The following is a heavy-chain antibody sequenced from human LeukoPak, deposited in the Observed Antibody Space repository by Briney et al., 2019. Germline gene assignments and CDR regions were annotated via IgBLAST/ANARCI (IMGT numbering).Heavy chain of an antibody. CDR2: ISGSGGST. J-gene: IGHJ4*02. D-gene: IGHD3-3*01. CDR3: AKSASTEGYDFWSGYFNYFDY. V-gene: IGHV3-23*01. CDR1: GFTFSSYA. Sequence: PGGSLRLSCAASGFTFSSYAMSWVRQAPGKGLEWVSAISGSGGSTYYADSVKGRFTISRDNSKNTLYLQMSSLRAEDTAVYYCAKSASTEGYDFWSGYFNYFDYWGQGTLVTVSS.